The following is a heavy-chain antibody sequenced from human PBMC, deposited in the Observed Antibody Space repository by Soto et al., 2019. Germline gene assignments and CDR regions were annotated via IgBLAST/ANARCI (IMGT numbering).Heavy chain of an antibody. CDR2: GSYSGTT. J-gene: IGHJ4*02. CDR1: GVSVSSGSFY. CDR3: ARGATVTQYDY. Sequence: SDTLFITCTVSGVSVSSGSFYWAWIRQPPGKGLEWIGFGSYSGTTNYKPSLKSRVTISVDTSRSQISLKVSSLTAADTAVYYCARGATVTQYDYWGQGTLVTVSS. D-gene: IGHD4-17*01. V-gene: IGHV4-61*01.